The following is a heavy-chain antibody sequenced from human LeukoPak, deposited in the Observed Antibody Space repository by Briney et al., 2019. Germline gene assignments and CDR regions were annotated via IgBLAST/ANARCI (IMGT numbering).Heavy chain of an antibody. D-gene: IGHD2-15*01. J-gene: IGHJ5*02. V-gene: IGHV3-74*01. Sequence: PGGSLRLSCAVSGFTFSSYWMHWLRQAPGKGLVWVSRINSDGSSTNYADSVKGRFTISRDNAKNTLYLQMNSLRADDTAVYYCARGKYCSGGSCYEYWFDPWGQGTLVTVSS. CDR1: GFTFSSYW. CDR3: ARGKYCSGGSCYEYWFDP. CDR2: INSDGSST.